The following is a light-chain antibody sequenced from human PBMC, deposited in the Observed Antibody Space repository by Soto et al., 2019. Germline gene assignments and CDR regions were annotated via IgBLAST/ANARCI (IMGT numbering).Light chain of an antibody. J-gene: IGLJ1*01. CDR1: SSNIGANYD. CDR3: CSFAGNYIYV. CDR2: GNS. Sequence: QSVLTQPPSVSGAPGQRVTISCTGSSSNIGANYDVHWYQQRPGTAPKLLIFGNSNRPSGVPDRFSGSKSGTSASLAITGLQAEDEGDYYCCSFAGNYIYVFGTGTKLTVL. V-gene: IGLV1-40*01.